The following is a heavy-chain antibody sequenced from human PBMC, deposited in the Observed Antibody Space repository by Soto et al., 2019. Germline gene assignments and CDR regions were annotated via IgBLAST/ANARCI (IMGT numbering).Heavy chain of an antibody. Sequence: GESVKISCKGSGYSFTSYCIGWVRQMPGKGLEWMGITYPGDSDTRYSPSFQGQVTISADKSISTAYLQWSSLKASDTAMYYCARRIAARPERIFDYWGKVNQVLVSS. J-gene: IGHJ4*02. CDR3: ARRIAARPERIFDY. CDR1: GYSFTSYC. CDR2: TYPGDSDT. D-gene: IGHD6-6*01. V-gene: IGHV5-51*01.